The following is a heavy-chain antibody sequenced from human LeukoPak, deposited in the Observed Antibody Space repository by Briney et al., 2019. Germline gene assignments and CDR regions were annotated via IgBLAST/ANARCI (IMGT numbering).Heavy chain of an antibody. Sequence: SETLSLTCTVSGGSISSSSYYWGWIRQPPGKGLEWIGSIYYSGSTYYNPSLKSRVTMSVDTSKNQFSLKLSSVTAADTAVYYCARDLYGSGNFDYWGQGTLVTVSS. J-gene: IGHJ4*02. CDR3: ARDLYGSGNFDY. D-gene: IGHD3-10*01. CDR1: GGSISSSSYY. CDR2: IYYSGST. V-gene: IGHV4-39*07.